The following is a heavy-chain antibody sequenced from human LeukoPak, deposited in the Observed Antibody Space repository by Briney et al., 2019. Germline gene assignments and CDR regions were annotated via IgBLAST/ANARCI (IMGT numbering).Heavy chain of an antibody. V-gene: IGHV1-69*13. Sequence: APVKVSCKASGGTFSSYAISWVRQAPGQGLEWMGGIIPIFGTANYARKFQGRVTITADESTSTAYMELSSLRSEDTAVYYCARSYRHIVVVPAAAPDAFDIWGQGTMVTVSS. J-gene: IGHJ3*02. CDR2: IIPIFGTA. CDR3: ARSYRHIVVVPAAAPDAFDI. D-gene: IGHD2-2*01. CDR1: GGTFSSYA.